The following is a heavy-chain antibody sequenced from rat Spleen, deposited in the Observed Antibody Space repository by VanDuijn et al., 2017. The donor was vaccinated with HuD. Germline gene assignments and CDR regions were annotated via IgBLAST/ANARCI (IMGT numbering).Heavy chain of an antibody. Sequence: EVQLVESGGGLVQPGRSMKLSCAASGFTFSNYGMAWVRQAPKKGLEWVATITYDGSRTYWRDSVKGRFTISRDDAKSTLYLQMDSLRSEDTATYYFVRLYYGYIDYWGHGVMVTVSS. J-gene: IGHJ2*01. V-gene: IGHV5-29*01. CDR3: VRLYYGYIDY. D-gene: IGHD1-9*01. CDR2: ITYDGSRT. CDR1: GFTFSNYG.